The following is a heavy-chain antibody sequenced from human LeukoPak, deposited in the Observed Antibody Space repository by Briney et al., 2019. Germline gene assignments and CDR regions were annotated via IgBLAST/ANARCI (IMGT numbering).Heavy chain of an antibody. Sequence: SEPLSLLCTVSGYSIGSWYYWGWIRQPPGTGLDWFWSFFHNVRTHYNPSLESRDTISLDPYKNPFSLRLRSVTAAYRAMFFCAKVHGSFPGDFWGQGTLVTVSS. CDR3: AKVHGSFPGDF. J-gene: IGHJ4*02. CDR1: GYSIGSWYY. CDR2: FFHNVRT. V-gene: IGHV4-38-2*02. D-gene: IGHD3-10*01.